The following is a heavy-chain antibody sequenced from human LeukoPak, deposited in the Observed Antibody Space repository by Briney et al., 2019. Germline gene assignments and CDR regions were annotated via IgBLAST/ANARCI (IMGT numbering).Heavy chain of an antibody. CDR1: GGSFSGYY. CDR3: ARGVRRSGYHSNYFDY. CDR2: INHSGST. V-gene: IGHV4-34*01. Sequence: SETLSLTCAVYGGSFSGYYWSWIRQPPGKGLEWIGEINHSGSTNYNPSLKSRVPISVDTSKNQFSLKLSSVTAADTAVYYCARGVRRSGYHSNYFDYWGQGTLVTVSS. J-gene: IGHJ4*02. D-gene: IGHD5-12*01.